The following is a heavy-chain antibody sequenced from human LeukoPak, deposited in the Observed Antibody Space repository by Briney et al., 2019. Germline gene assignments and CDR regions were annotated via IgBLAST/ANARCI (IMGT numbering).Heavy chain of an antibody. CDR3: AKVGGGSFYDAFDI. CDR1: GFPFSSYA. J-gene: IGHJ3*02. D-gene: IGHD2-15*01. CDR2: ISGSGGST. Sequence: QPGGSLRLSCAASGFPFSSYAMSGVRQAPGKGLEGVSAISGSGGSTYYANPVKGRFTISRDNSKNKLYLQMNSLGAEDTAVYYCAKVGGGSFYDAFDIWGQGTMVTVSS. V-gene: IGHV3-23*01.